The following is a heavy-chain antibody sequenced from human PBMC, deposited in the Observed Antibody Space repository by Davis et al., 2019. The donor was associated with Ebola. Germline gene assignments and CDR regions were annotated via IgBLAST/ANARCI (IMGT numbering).Heavy chain of an antibody. CDR2: MNPNSGKT. J-gene: IGHJ6*04. CDR1: GYTFTSYD. CDR3: ARLFGEFVYYGMDV. D-gene: IGHD3-10*01. Sequence: AASVKVSCKASGYTFTSYDINWVRQATGQGLEWMGWMNPNSGKTVYAQKLQGRVTLTRNTSINTVYMELSSLRSEDTAVYYCARLFGEFVYYGMDVWGKGTTVTVSS. V-gene: IGHV1-8*01.